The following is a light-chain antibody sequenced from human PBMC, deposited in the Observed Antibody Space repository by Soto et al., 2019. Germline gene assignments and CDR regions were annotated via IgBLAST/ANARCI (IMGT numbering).Light chain of an antibody. CDR3: QQYGSSRWT. CDR1: QSVSSSY. CDR2: GAS. J-gene: IGKJ1*01. Sequence: EIVLTQSPGTLSLSPGERATLSCRASQSVSSSYLAWYQQNRGQAPRLLIYGASSRAPGIPDRLGCSGSGTDVSLTVSRVEPEDFGVYYCQQYGSSRWTFGRGTKVEIK. V-gene: IGKV3-20*01.